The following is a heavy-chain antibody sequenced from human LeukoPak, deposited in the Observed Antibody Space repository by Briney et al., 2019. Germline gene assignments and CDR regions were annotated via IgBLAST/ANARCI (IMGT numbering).Heavy chain of an antibody. D-gene: IGHD7-27*01. CDR3: ARLAWGRLDY. CDR2: IYYSGST. J-gene: IGHJ4*02. V-gene: IGHV4-30-4*01. CDR1: GGSFSNVNYY. Sequence: SQTLSLTCTVSGGSFSNVNYYWSWIRQPPGKGLEWIGYIYYSGSTYYNPSLKSRVTMSVDTSMNQFSLKLTSVTAADTAVYYCARLAWGRLDYWGQGTLVTVSS.